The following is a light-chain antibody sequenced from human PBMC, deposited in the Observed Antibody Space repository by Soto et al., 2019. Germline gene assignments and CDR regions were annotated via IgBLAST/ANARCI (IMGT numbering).Light chain of an antibody. CDR1: QSLSKSH. J-gene: IGKJ2*02. CDR2: DAS. V-gene: IGKV3-20*01. Sequence: EIVLTQSPGTLSLSPGERATLSCRASQSLSKSHLAWYQQKPGQSPRLLIYDASSRATGIADRFSGSGSGTDFTLTISRLEPEDFAVYFCQHYDNSPPCTFGQGTKLEIK. CDR3: QHYDNSPPCT.